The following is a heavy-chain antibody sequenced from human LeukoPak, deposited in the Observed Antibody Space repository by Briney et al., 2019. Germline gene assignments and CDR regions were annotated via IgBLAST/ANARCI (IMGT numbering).Heavy chain of an antibody. Sequence: PGGSLRLSCAASGSPFSNYWMSWVRQAPGKGLEWVANIKRDGSEKYCVDSVKGRFTISRDNAKNSLYLQMNSLRAEDTAVYYCARDQDSSGWYGPDGFDIWGQGTMVTVSS. V-gene: IGHV3-7*01. D-gene: IGHD6-19*01. CDR1: GSPFSNYW. CDR2: IKRDGSEK. J-gene: IGHJ3*02. CDR3: ARDQDSSGWYGPDGFDI.